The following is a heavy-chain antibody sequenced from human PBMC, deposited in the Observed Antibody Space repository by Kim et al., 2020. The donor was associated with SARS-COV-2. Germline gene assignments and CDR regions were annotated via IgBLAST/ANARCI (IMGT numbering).Heavy chain of an antibody. Sequence: ASVKVSCKASGYTFTSYYMHWVRQAPGQGLEWMGIINPSGGSTSYAQKFQGRVTMTRDTSTSTVYMELSSLRSEDTAVYYCARVFITMVRGVIPFDYWGQGTLVTVSS. CDR3: ARVFITMVRGVIPFDY. CDR2: INPSGGST. D-gene: IGHD3-10*01. CDR1: GYTFTSYY. V-gene: IGHV1-46*01. J-gene: IGHJ4*02.